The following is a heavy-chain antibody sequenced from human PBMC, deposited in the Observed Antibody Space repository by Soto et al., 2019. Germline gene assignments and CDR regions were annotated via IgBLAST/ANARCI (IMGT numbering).Heavy chain of an antibody. V-gene: IGHV3-21*01. Sequence: PGGSLRLSCAASGFTFSSYSMNWVRQAPGKGLEWVSSISSSSSYIYYADSVKGRFTISRDNAKNSLYLQMNSLRAEGTAVYYCARNREGGLSGVLVDGMDVWGQGTTVTVSS. J-gene: IGHJ6*02. D-gene: IGHD3-16*01. CDR2: ISSSSSYI. CDR1: GFTFSSYS. CDR3: ARNREGGLSGVLVDGMDV.